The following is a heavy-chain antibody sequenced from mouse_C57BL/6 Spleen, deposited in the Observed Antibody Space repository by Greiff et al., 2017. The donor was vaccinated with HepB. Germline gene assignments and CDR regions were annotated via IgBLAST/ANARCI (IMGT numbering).Heavy chain of an antibody. J-gene: IGHJ3*01. D-gene: IGHD1-1*01. CDR1: GFTFSSYA. Sequence: EVKVVESGGGLVKPGGSLKLSCAASGFTFSSYAMSWVRQTPEKRLEWVATISDGGSYTYYPDNVKGRFTISRDNAKNNLYLQMSHLKSEDTAMYYCARDIYYGSSSSGFAYWGQGTLVTASA. V-gene: IGHV5-4*01. CDR3: ARDIYYGSSSSGFAY. CDR2: ISDGGSYT.